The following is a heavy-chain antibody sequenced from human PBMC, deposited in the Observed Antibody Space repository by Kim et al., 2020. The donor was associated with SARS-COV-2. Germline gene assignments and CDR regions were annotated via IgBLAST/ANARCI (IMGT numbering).Heavy chain of an antibody. V-gene: IGHV3-21*06. CDR2: ISTTCTYI. Sequence: GGSLRLSCVASGFTFRADNMHWVRQAPGKGLEWVSSISTTCTYIQYADSVKGRFTVSRDNAKNSLYLQMSSLRVEDMAVYYCARYEVATISYGMDVWGQGTTVTVSS. CDR3: ARYEVATISYGMDV. J-gene: IGHJ6*02. D-gene: IGHD5-12*01. CDR1: GFTFRADN.